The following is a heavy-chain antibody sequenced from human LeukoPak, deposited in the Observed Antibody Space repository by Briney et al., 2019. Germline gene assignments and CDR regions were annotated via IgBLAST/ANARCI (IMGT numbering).Heavy chain of an antibody. J-gene: IGHJ4*02. V-gene: IGHV3-30-3*01. D-gene: IGHD6-19*01. CDR2: ISYDGSNK. CDR3: ARLGSGYSSGWYTDY. CDR1: GFTFSSYA. Sequence: GRSLRLSCAASGFTFSSYAMHWVRQAPGKGLEWVAVISYDGSNKYYADSVKGRFTISRDNSKNTLYLQMNSLRAEDTAVYYCARLGSGYSSGWYTDYWGQGTLVTVSS.